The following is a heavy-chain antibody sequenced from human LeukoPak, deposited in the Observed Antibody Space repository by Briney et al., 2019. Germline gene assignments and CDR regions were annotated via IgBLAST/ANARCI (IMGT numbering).Heavy chain of an antibody. CDR3: AKDRAGIIVGVADVFDI. J-gene: IGHJ3*02. D-gene: IGHD1-26*01. CDR1: GFTFSTYA. CDR2: ISGSATNT. Sequence: GGSLRLSCEASGFTFSTYAMTWVRQAPGKGLEWVSLISGSATNTYYADSVKGRFTISRDNSKNTLYLQMNSLRGEDTAVYYCAKDRAGIIVGVADVFDIGGQGTMVIVSS. V-gene: IGHV3-23*01.